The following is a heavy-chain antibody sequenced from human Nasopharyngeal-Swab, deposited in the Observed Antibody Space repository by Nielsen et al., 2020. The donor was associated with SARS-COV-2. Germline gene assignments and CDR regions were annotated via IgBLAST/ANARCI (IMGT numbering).Heavy chain of an antibody. V-gene: IGHV4-34*01. Sequence: SETLSLTCAVYGGSISAYHWSWIRQPPGNGLEWIGEMKPSGRTNYNPSLKSRVAISIDTSKNQFILNLGSVTAADTAVYYCAGHPADFDYWGQGALVTVSS. D-gene: IGHD6-25*01. J-gene: IGHJ4*02. CDR3: AGHPADFDY. CDR2: MKPSGRT. CDR1: GGSISAYH.